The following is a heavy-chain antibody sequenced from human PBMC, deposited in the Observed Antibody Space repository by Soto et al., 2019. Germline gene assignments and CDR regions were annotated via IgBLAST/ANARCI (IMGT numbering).Heavy chain of an antibody. CDR1: GYTFTGYY. CDR3: ARTGGAWDYYYYYGMDV. CDR2: INPNSGGT. D-gene: IGHD1-26*01. J-gene: IGHJ6*02. Sequence: SVKVSCKASGYTFTGYYMHWVRQAPGQGLERMGWINPNSGGTNYAQKFQGWVTMTRDTSISTAYMELSRLRSDDTAVYYCARTGGAWDYYYYYGMDVWGQGTTVTVSS. V-gene: IGHV1-2*04.